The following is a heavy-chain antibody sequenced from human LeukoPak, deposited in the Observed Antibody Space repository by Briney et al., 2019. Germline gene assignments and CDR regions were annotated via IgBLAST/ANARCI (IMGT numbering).Heavy chain of an antibody. Sequence: GGSLRLSCAASGFTFSSYEMNWVRQAPGKGLEWVSYISSSGSTIYYADSVKGRFTISRDNAKNSLYLQMNSLRAEDTAVYYCAREYNYYGSGDYFDYWGQGTLVTVSS. CDR1: GFTFSSYE. V-gene: IGHV3-48*03. CDR2: ISSSGSTI. CDR3: AREYNYYGSGDYFDY. J-gene: IGHJ4*02. D-gene: IGHD3-10*01.